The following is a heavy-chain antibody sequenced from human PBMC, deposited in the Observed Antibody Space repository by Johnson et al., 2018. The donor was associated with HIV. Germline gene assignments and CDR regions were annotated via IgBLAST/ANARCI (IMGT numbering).Heavy chain of an antibody. CDR1: RFTFSDYY. V-gene: IGHV3-11*04. CDR2: ISSSGGTI. Sequence: QMLLVESGGGLVKPGGSLRLSCAASRFTFSDYYMSWIRQTPGKGLEWVSYISSSGGTIYYADSVKGRFSISRDNAKNSLYLQMNSLRAEDTAVYYCARAPYNWNAGLFGAFDMWGRGTKVTVSS. D-gene: IGHD1-20*01. CDR3: ARAPYNWNAGLFGAFDM. J-gene: IGHJ3*02.